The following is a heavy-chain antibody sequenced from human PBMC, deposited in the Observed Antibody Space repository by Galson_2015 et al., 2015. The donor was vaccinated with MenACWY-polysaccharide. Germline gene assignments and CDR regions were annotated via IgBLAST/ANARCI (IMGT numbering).Heavy chain of an antibody. Sequence: SETLSLTCAVYGGSFRSYYWNWVRQPPGKGLEWIGEINHSGITNYNPSLKSRVTISVDTSKNQFSLRLISVTAADTAVYYCARDEGDYYHYMDVWGKGTTVTVS. CDR2: INHSGIT. CDR3: ARDEGDYYHYMDV. V-gene: IGHV4-34*01. J-gene: IGHJ6*03. CDR1: GGSFRSYY.